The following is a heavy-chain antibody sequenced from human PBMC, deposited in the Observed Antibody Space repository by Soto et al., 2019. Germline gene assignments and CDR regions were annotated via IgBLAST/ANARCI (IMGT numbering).Heavy chain of an antibody. CDR1: GGSISSYY. Sequence: PSETLSLTFTVSGGSISSYYWSWIRQPAGKGLEWILGIYTSGSTNYKTSLKSRVTMSVDTSKKQFSLKLSSVTAADTAVYYCARDTALVRSNWFDXWGQGTLVTVSX. D-gene: IGHD5-18*01. V-gene: IGHV4-4*07. J-gene: IGHJ5*02. CDR2: IYTSGST. CDR3: ARDTALVRSNWFDX.